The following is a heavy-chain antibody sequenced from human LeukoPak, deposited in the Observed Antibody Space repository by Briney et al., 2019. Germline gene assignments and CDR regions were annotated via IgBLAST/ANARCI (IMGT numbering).Heavy chain of an antibody. V-gene: IGHV3-53*01. CDR2: IYSGGST. D-gene: IGHD6-19*01. Sequence: GGSLRLSCAASGFTVSSNYMSWVRQAPGKGLEWVSVIYSGGSTYYADSVKGRFTISRDNSKNTLYLQMNSLRAEDTAVYYCARDSSGWWNYFDYWGQGTLVTASS. J-gene: IGHJ4*02. CDR1: GFTVSSNY. CDR3: ARDSSGWWNYFDY.